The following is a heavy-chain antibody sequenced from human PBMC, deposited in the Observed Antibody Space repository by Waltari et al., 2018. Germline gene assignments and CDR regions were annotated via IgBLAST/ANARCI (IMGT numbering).Heavy chain of an antibody. Sequence: QLQLQESGPGLVKPSETLSLTCTVSGGSISSSSYYWGWIRQPPGKGLEWIGSIYYSGSTYYNPSLKSRVTISVDTSKNQFSLKLSSVTAADTAVYYCARVRQWLVAIYYYYGMDVWGQGTTVTVSS. D-gene: IGHD6-19*01. CDR1: GGSISSSSYY. J-gene: IGHJ6*02. CDR3: ARVRQWLVAIYYYYGMDV. CDR2: IYYSGST. V-gene: IGHV4-39*07.